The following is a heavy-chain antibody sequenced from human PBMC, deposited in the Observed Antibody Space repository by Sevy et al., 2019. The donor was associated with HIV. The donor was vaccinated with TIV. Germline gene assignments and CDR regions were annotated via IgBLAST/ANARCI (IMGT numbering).Heavy chain of an antibody. CDR1: GFTFSRYT. CDR2: ISSSSSYI. CDR3: ARDRGCSSTSCLLYFDY. V-gene: IGHV3-21*01. Sequence: GGSLRLSCAASGFTFSRYTMNWIRQAPGKGLEWVSPISSSSSYIYYADSVKGRFTISRDNAKNSLYLQMNSLRAEDTAVYYCARDRGCSSTSCLLYFDYWGQGTLVTVSS. D-gene: IGHD2-2*01. J-gene: IGHJ4*02.